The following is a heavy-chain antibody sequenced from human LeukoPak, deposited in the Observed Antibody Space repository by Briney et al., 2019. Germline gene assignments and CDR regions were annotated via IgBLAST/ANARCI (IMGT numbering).Heavy chain of an antibody. V-gene: IGHV4-34*01. CDR1: GGSISSYY. CDR3: ARGRYCSSTSCYHAFDI. J-gene: IGHJ3*02. D-gene: IGHD2-2*01. CDR2: INHSGST. Sequence: SETLSLTCTVSGGSISSYYWSWIRQPPGKGLEWIGEINHSGSTNYNPSLKSRVTISVDTSKNQFSLKLSSVTAADTAVYYCARGRYCSSTSCYHAFDIWGQGTMVTVSS.